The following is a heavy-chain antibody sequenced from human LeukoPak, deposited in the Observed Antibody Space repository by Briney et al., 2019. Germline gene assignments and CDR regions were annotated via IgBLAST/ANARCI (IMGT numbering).Heavy chain of an antibody. D-gene: IGHD6-13*01. CDR2: INPNSGGT. Sequence: ASVKVSCKASGYTFTGYYMHWVRQAPGQGLEWMGWINPNSGGTNYAQKFQGRVTMTRDTSISTAYMELSRLRSDDTAVYYCARDRGMAAGPVYAFDIWGQGTMVTVSS. J-gene: IGHJ3*02. CDR1: GYTFTGYY. CDR3: ARDRGMAAGPVYAFDI. V-gene: IGHV1-2*02.